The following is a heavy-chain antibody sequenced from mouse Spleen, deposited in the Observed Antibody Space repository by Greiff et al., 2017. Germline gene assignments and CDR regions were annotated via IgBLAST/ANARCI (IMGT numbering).Heavy chain of an antibody. D-gene: IGHD4-1*01. CDR3: ARTGPVHYFDY. J-gene: IGHJ2*01. CDR2: IYPGDGDT. V-gene: IGHV1-82*01. Sequence: VQLQQSGPELVKPGASVKISCKASGYAFSSSWMNWVKQRPGKGLEWIGRIYPGDGDTNYNGKFKGKATLTADKSSSTAYMQLSSLTSEDSAVYFCARTGPVHYFDYWGQGTTLTVSS. CDR1: GYAFSSSW.